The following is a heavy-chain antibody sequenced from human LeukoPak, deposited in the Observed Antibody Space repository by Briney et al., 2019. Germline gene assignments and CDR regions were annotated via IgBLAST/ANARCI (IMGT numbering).Heavy chain of an antibody. CDR3: AKGYCSSTSCYAFDY. Sequence: GGSLRLSCAASGFTFSSYAMSWVRQAPGKGLEWVSAISGSGGSTCYADSVKGRFTISRDNSKNTLYLQMNSLRAEDTAVYYCAKGYCSSTSCYAFDYWGQGTLVTVSS. J-gene: IGHJ4*02. D-gene: IGHD2-2*01. CDR2: ISGSGGST. V-gene: IGHV3-23*01. CDR1: GFTFSSYA.